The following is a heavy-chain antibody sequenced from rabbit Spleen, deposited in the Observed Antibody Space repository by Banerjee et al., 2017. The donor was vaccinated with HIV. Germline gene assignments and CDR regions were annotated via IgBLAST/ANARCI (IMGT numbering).Heavy chain of an antibody. CDR1: GFSFSNKAV. D-gene: IGHD5-1*01. CDR2: INAVTGKA. Sequence: QEQLVESGGGLVKPEGSLKLSCTASGFSFSNKAVMCWVRQTPGKGLEWIACINAVTGKAVYATWANGRFTISRTSSTTVTLQMTSLTAADTATYFCARNPYFGTALWGPGTLVTVS. CDR3: ARNPYFGTAL. J-gene: IGHJ4*01. V-gene: IGHV1S45*01.